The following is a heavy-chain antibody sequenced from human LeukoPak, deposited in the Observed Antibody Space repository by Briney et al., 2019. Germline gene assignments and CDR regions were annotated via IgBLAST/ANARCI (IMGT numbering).Heavy chain of an antibody. CDR1: GFSFSTYA. J-gene: IGHJ4*02. D-gene: IGHD1-26*01. CDR3: AREAPYSGSYAAY. Sequence: GRSLRLSCAASGFSFSTYAMHWVRQAPGKGLEWVAIFSYDGSNKYYADSVKGRFTISRDNSKNTLYLQMNSLRAEDTAVYYCAREAPYSGSYAAYWGQGTLVTVSS. CDR2: FSYDGSNK. V-gene: IGHV3-30*04.